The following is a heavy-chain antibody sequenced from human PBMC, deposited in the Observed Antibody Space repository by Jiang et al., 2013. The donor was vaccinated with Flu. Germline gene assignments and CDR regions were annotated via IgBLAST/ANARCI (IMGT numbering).Heavy chain of an antibody. D-gene: IGHD1-26*01. CDR2: IIPIFGTA. CDR3: ARSKARWRYSGSYEGYYYGMDV. CDR1: GGTFSSYA. Sequence: GAEVKKPGSSVKVSCKASGGTFSSYAISWVRQAPGQGLEWMGGIIPIFGTANYAQKFQGRVTITADKSTSTAYMELSSLRSEDTAVYYCARSKARWRYSGSYEGYYYGMDVWGQGTTVTVSS. J-gene: IGHJ6*02. V-gene: IGHV1-69*06.